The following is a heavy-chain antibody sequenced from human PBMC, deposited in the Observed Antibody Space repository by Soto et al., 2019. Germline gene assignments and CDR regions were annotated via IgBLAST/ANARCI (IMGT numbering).Heavy chain of an antibody. D-gene: IGHD3-22*01. CDR2: IYYSGST. Sequence: PSESLSQTCSVSGGTIISSIYYWGWSRKPPGQGREWIGSIYYSGSTYYKPSLKSRVTISVDTSKIQFSLKLSSVTAADSAVYYCARRGYYYDSSGYSDAFDIWGQGTMVT. CDR1: GGTIISSIYY. CDR3: ARRGYYYDSSGYSDAFDI. J-gene: IGHJ3*02. V-gene: IGHV4-39*01.